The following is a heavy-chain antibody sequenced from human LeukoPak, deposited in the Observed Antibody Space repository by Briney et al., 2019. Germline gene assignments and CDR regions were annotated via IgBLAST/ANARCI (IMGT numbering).Heavy chain of an antibody. CDR3: ASTRSGWYNFDY. D-gene: IGHD6-19*01. CDR2: IYYSGSA. V-gene: IGHV4-39*01. CDR1: GGSISSRSYY. Sequence: SETLSLTCTASGGSISSRSYYWGWIRQPPGKGLEWIGSIYYSGSAYYNPSLKSRVTISVDASKNQFSLKLSSVTAADTAVYYCASTRSGWYNFDYWGQGTLVTVSS. J-gene: IGHJ4*02.